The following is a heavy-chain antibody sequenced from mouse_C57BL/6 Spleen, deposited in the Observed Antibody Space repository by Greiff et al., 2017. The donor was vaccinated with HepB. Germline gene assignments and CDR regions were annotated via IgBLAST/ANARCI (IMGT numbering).Heavy chain of an antibody. Sequence: EVKLMESGGGLVKPGGSLKLSCAASGFTFSDYGMHWVRQAPEKGLEWVAYISSGSSTIYYADTVKGRFTISRDNAKNTLFLQMTSLRSEDTAMYYCARRDYGRGPVYAMDYWGQGTSVTVSS. J-gene: IGHJ4*01. CDR3: ARRDYGRGPVYAMDY. CDR1: GFTFSDYG. CDR2: ISSGSSTI. D-gene: IGHD1-1*01. V-gene: IGHV5-17*01.